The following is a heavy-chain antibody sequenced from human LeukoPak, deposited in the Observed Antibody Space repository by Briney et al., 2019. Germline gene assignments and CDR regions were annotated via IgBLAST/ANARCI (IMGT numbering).Heavy chain of an antibody. Sequence: PGGSLRLSCAASGFTFSSYSMNWVRQAPGKGLEWVSSISSSSSYIYYADSVKGRFTISRDNAKNSLYLQMNSLRAEDTALYYCARSGGIYYDSSSGYWGQGTLVTVSS. J-gene: IGHJ4*02. CDR2: ISSSSSYI. CDR1: GFTFSSYS. CDR3: ARSGGIYYDSSSGY. D-gene: IGHD3-22*01. V-gene: IGHV3-21*04.